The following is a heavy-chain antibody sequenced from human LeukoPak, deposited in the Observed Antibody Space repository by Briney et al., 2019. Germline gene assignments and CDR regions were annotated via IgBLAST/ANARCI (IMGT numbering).Heavy chain of an antibody. D-gene: IGHD3-10*01. J-gene: IGHJ6*03. Sequence: PSETLSLTCTVSGGSISSSSYYWGWIRQPPGKGLEWIGSIYYSGSTYYNPSLKSRVTISVDTSKNQFSLKLGSVTAADTAVYYCARQGDGYYYMDVWGKGTTVTVSS. CDR1: GGSISSSSYY. CDR2: IYYSGST. CDR3: ARQGDGYYYMDV. V-gene: IGHV4-39*01.